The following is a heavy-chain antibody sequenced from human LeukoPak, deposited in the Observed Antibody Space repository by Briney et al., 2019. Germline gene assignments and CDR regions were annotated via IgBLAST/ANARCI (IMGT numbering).Heavy chain of an antibody. D-gene: IGHD6-19*01. Sequence: GGSLRLSCAASGFTFSSYAMSWVRQAPGKGLEWVSAISGSGGSTYYADSVKGRFTISRDNSKNTLYLQMNSLRAEDTAVYYCAKDRRGQWLASSDYWGRGTLVTVSS. CDR2: ISGSGGST. CDR3: AKDRRGQWLASSDY. J-gene: IGHJ4*02. CDR1: GFTFSSYA. V-gene: IGHV3-23*01.